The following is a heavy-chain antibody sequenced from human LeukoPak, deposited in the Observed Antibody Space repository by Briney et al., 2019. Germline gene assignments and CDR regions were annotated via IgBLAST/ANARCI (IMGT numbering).Heavy chain of an antibody. V-gene: IGHV1-18*01. D-gene: IGHD6-19*01. CDR1: GYTFTSYG. J-gene: IGHJ4*02. CDR2: ISAYSGNT. Sequence: ASVKVSCKASGYTFTSYGISWVRQAPGQGLEWMGWISAYSGNTNYAQKLQGRVTMTTDTSTSTAYMELRSLRSDDTAVYYCARDNESVWLAFFWGQGTLVTVSS. CDR3: ARDNESVWLAFF.